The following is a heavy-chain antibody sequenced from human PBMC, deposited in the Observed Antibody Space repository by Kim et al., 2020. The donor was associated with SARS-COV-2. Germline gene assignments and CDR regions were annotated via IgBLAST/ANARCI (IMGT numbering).Heavy chain of an antibody. D-gene: IGHD3-9*01. Sequence: GGSLRLSCAASGFTFDDYGMSWVRQAPGKGLVWVSGINWNGGSTGYADSVKGRFTISRDNAKNSLYLQMNSLRAEDTALYYCARAHEYILTGYYIAHPYYFDYWGQGTLVTVSS. CDR2: INWNGGST. CDR1: GFTFDDYG. J-gene: IGHJ4*02. V-gene: IGHV3-20*04. CDR3: ARAHEYILTGYYIAHPYYFDY.